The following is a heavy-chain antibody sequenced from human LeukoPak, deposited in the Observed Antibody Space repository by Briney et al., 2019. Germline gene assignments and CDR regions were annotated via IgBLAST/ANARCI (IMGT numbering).Heavy chain of an antibody. CDR3: ARDYYGSGSFDY. CDR1: GCTFSSYS. CDR2: ISSSSSYI. Sequence: SGGSLRLSCAASGCTFSSYSMNWVRQAPGKGLEWVSSISSSSSYIYYADSVKRRFTISRDNAKNSLYLQMNSLRAEDTAVYYCARDYYGSGSFDYWGQGTLVTVSS. V-gene: IGHV3-21*01. D-gene: IGHD3-10*01. J-gene: IGHJ4*02.